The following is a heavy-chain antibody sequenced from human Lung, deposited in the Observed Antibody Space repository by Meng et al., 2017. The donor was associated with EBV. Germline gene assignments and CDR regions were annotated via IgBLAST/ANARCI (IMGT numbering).Heavy chain of an antibody. Sequence: QAQWVQAGGAVKKPGASVKVSCKASGYTFTNYGITWVRQAPGQGLEWMGWISAYNGNTNYAQTLQGRVTMTTDTSTSTAYMELGSLRSDDTAVYYCARVEVGITSGDYWGQGTLVTVSS. J-gene: IGHJ4*02. CDR3: ARVEVGITSGDY. CDR1: GYTFTNYG. D-gene: IGHD1-26*01. V-gene: IGHV1-18*01. CDR2: ISAYNGNT.